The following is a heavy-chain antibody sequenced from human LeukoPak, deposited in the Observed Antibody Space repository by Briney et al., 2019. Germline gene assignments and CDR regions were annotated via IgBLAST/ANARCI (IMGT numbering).Heavy chain of an antibody. J-gene: IGHJ4*02. V-gene: IGHV3-23*01. Sequence: PGGSLRLSCAASGFTFSSYAMNWVRQAPGRGLEWVSAVDRSSDSTYYAESVKGRFTVSRDNSKSTLFLEMNGLRAEDTADYYCAKDPPRGDGYQPNFFDSWGQGTLVTVSS. CDR3: AKDPPRGDGYQPNFFDS. CDR2: VDRSSDST. D-gene: IGHD5-24*01. CDR1: GFTFSSYA.